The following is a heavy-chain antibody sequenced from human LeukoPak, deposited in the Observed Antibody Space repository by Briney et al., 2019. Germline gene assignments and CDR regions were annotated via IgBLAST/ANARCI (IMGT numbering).Heavy chain of an antibody. D-gene: IGHD6-13*01. Sequence: SVKVSCKASGGTFSSYAISWVRQAPGQGLEWMGGIIPIFGTANYAQKFQGRVTMTTDTSTSTAYMELRSLRSDDTAVYYCARYTSRLNWFDPWGQGTLVTVSS. CDR2: IIPIFGTA. CDR1: GGTFSSYA. J-gene: IGHJ5*02. CDR3: ARYTSRLNWFDP. V-gene: IGHV1-69*05.